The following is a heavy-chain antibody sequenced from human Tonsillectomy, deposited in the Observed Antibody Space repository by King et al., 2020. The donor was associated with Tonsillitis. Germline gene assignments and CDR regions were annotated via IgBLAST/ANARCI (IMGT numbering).Heavy chain of an antibody. D-gene: IGHD6-6*01. V-gene: IGHV3-21*01. CDR2: ISSTSGYI. CDR3: TRFDYSTSSIDY. CDR1: GFTFSSYS. Sequence: VQLVESGGGLVKPGGSLRLSCAASGFTFSSYSMNWVRQAPGKGLEWLSSISSTSGYIYYADSVKGRFTISRDNAKNSLFLQMNSLRVEDTAVFFCTRFDYSTSSIDYWGQGTLVTVSS. J-gene: IGHJ4*02.